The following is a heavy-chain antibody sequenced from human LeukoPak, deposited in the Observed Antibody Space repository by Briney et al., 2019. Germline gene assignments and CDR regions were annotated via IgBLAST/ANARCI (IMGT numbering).Heavy chain of an antibody. D-gene: IGHD2-21*02. Sequence: GGSLRLSCAASGFTFSSYGIHWVRQAPGKGLEWVAVIWYDGSNKYYADSVKGRFTISRDNSKNTLYLQMNSLRTEDTAVYYCARGANCGGDCYEWYFDLWGRGTLVIVSS. V-gene: IGHV3-33*01. CDR1: GFTFSSYG. J-gene: IGHJ2*01. CDR3: ARGANCGGDCYEWYFDL. CDR2: IWYDGSNK.